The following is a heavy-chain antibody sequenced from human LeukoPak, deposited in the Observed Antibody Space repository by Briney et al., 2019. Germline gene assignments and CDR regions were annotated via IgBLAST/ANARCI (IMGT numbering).Heavy chain of an antibody. CDR2: INPNSGGT. CDR3: ARGQILGYCSSFSCHHDAFDI. J-gene: IGHJ3*02. Sequence: ASVKVSCKASGYTFTDYYMHWVRQAPGQGLEWVGRINPNSGGTTYAQKFQGRVTMTRDTSISTAYMELRRLRSDDTAVYYCARGQILGYCSSFSCHHDAFDIWGQGTMVTVSS. V-gene: IGHV1-2*06. D-gene: IGHD2-2*03. CDR1: GYTFTDYY.